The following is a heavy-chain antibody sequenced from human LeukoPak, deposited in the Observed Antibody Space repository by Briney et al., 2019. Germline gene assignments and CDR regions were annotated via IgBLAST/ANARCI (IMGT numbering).Heavy chain of an antibody. V-gene: IGHV3-74*01. CDR1: GFTFSSYW. CDR2: INSDGSST. D-gene: IGHD2-21*02. J-gene: IGHJ2*01. CDR3: ARDPADCGGDCYGYFDL. Sequence: GRSLRLSCAASGFTFSSYWMHWVRQAPGKGLVWVSRINSDGSSTSYADSVKGRFTISRDNAKNTLYLQMNSLRAEDTAVYYCARDPADCGGDCYGYFDLWGRGTLVTVSS.